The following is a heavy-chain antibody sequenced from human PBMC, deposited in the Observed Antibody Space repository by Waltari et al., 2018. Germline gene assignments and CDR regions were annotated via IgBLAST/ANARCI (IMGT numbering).Heavy chain of an antibody. V-gene: IGHV3-64D*06. CDR1: GFIFSDCV. D-gene: IGHD2-15*01. Sequence: EVQLVESGGGLVQPGGSLRLSCSASGFIFSDCVMHWVRQAPGKGLEYVSIISNKGDTTRYADSVKGRFTISRDNSKNTLFLQMTSLRPEDTGIYYCVKDSRSGNFDHWGQGTLVTVSS. J-gene: IGHJ4*02. CDR2: ISNKGDTT. CDR3: VKDSRSGNFDH.